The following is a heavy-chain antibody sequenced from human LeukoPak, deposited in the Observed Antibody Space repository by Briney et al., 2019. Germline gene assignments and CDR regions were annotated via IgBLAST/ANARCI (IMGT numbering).Heavy chain of an antibody. CDR2: ISSSSSYI. J-gene: IGHJ4*02. Sequence: GGSLRLSCAASGFTFSSYSMNWVRQAPGKGLEWVSSISSSSSYIYYADSVKGRFTISRDNAKNSLYLQMNSLRAEDTAVYYCARDGSGESGFDYWGQGTLVTVSS. CDR1: GFTFSSYS. V-gene: IGHV3-21*01. CDR3: ARDGSGESGFDY. D-gene: IGHD3-10*01.